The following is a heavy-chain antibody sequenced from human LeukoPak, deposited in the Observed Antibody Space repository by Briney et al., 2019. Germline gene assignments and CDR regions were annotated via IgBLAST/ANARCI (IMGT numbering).Heavy chain of an antibody. J-gene: IGHJ4*02. CDR1: GFTFSSYA. CDR2: ISGSGGST. Sequence: GGSLRLSCAASGFTFSSYAMSWVCQAPGKGLEWVSAISGSGGSTYYADSVKGRFTISRDNSKNTLYLQMNSLRAEDTAVYYCAKRSGSNGGGSDYWGQGTLVTVSS. CDR3: AKRSGSNGGGSDY. V-gene: IGHV3-23*01. D-gene: IGHD3-3*01.